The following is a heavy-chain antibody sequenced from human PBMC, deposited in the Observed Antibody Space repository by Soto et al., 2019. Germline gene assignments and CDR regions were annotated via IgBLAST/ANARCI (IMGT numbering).Heavy chain of an antibody. CDR2: IFYSGRT. J-gene: IGHJ5*01. D-gene: IGHD1-1*01. Sequence: QVQLQESGPGLVKPSQTLSLTCNVSGGSITSGGHHWSWIRQHPGKGLEWIGYIFYSGRTYYNPSLKSRVTIXGXMXLNQFSLKLSSVTAADTAVYFCARTLTMTTGGWFDSWGQGTLVTVSS. CDR3: ARTLTMTTGGWFDS. CDR1: GGSITSGGHH. V-gene: IGHV4-31*03.